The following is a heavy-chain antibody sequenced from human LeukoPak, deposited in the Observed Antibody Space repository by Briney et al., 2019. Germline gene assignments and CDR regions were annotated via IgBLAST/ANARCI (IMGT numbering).Heavy chain of an antibody. CDR2: INPNSGGT. CDR1: GYTFTGYY. Sequence: TGESLKISCKASGYTFTGYYMHWVRQAPGQGLELMGWINPNSGGTYYAQKFQGRVTMTSDTSISTAYMELSRLRSDNTAVYYCARDLYGGTSATFDYWGQGTLVTVSS. V-gene: IGHV1-2*02. J-gene: IGHJ4*02. CDR3: ARDLYGGTSATFDY. D-gene: IGHD4-23*01.